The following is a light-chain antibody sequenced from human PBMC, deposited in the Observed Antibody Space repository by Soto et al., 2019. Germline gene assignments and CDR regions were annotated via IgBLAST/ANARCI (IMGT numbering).Light chain of an antibody. Sequence: DIVMTQSPDSLAVSLGERATINCKSSQSVVYSSNHKNYLAWYQQKAVQPPKLLIYWASTRQSGVPDRFSGSGSETDFTLTISRLQAEDVAIYYCQQYDNPPLTFGGGTKVEIK. CDR1: QSVVYSSNHKNY. J-gene: IGKJ4*01. CDR3: QQYDNPPLT. CDR2: WAS. V-gene: IGKV4-1*01.